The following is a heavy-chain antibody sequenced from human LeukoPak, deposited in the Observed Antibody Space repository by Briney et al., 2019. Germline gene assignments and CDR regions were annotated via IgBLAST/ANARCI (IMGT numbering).Heavy chain of an antibody. CDR2: SSGSGSST. Sequence: GGSLRLSCAASGFTFSRYAMSWVRQAPGKGLEWVSGSSGSGSSTYYADSVKGRFTISRDNSKNTLYLQMNSLRAEDTATYYCARGDKYSGSYYFDYWGQGTLVTVSS. CDR1: GFTFSRYA. D-gene: IGHD1-26*01. CDR3: ARGDKYSGSYYFDY. V-gene: IGHV3-23*01. J-gene: IGHJ4*02.